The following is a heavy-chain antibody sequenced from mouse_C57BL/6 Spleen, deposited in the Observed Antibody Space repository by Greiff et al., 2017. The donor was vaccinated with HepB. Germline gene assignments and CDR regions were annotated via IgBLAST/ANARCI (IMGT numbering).Heavy chain of an antibody. J-gene: IGHJ4*01. CDR2: INPSTGGT. V-gene: IGHV1-42*01. CDR3: ARSPYAMDY. CDR1: GYSFTGYY. Sequence: EVKLQESGPELVKPGASVKISCKASGYSFTGYYMNWVKQSPEKSLEWIGEINPSTGGTTYNQKFKAKATLTVDKSSSTAYMQLKSLTSEDSAVYYCARSPYAMDYWGQGTSVTVSS.